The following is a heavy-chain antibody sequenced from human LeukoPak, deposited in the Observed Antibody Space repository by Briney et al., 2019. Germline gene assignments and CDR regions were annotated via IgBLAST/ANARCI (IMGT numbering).Heavy chain of an antibody. D-gene: IGHD3-9*01. Sequence: LPGGSLRLSCAASGFSFNTYAMSWVRQAPGKGLEWVSTISGRGDSPYYADPVKGRFSISRDNSKNTLSLHMNSLRAEDTAVYYCARDPGYAIYYFDYWGQGNLVTVSS. J-gene: IGHJ4*02. CDR3: ARDPGYAIYYFDY. CDR2: ISGRGDSP. V-gene: IGHV3-23*01. CDR1: GFSFNTYA.